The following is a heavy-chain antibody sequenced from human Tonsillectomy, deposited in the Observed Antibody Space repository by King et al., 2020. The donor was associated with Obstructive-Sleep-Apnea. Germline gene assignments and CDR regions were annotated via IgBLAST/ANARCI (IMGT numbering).Heavy chain of an antibody. D-gene: IGHD6-19*01. V-gene: IGHV3-30-3*01. CDR1: GFTFSSYA. CDR3: AREEDSSDTYYYYYGMDV. Sequence: VQLVESGGGVVQPGRSLRLSCAASGFTFSSYAMHWVRQAPGKGLEWVAVISYDGSNKYYADPVKGRFTISRDNSKNTLYLQMNSLRAEDTAVYYCAREEDSSDTYYYYYGMDVWGQGTTVTVSS. CDR2: ISYDGSNK. J-gene: IGHJ6*02.